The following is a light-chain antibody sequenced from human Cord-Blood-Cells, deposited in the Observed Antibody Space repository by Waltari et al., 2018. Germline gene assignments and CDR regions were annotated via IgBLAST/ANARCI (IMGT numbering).Light chain of an antibody. CDR2: RNN. Sequence: QSVLTQPPSASGTPGQRVTISCSGSSSNIGSNYVYWYQQLPGTAPKLLIYRNNTRPSGVLARFSGSKSGTSASLAISGVRSEDEADYYCAAWDDSLSGHVVFGGGTKLTVL. CDR1: SSNIGSNY. CDR3: AAWDDSLSGHVV. V-gene: IGLV1-47*01. J-gene: IGLJ2*01.